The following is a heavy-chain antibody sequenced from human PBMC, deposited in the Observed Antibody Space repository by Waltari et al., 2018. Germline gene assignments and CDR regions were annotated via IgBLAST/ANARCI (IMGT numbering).Heavy chain of an antibody. Sequence: QVQLVQSGAEVKKPGASVKVSCKASGYTFTSYAMHWVRQAPGQRLEWMGWINAGNGNTKYSQKFQGRVTITADESTSTAYMELSSLRSEDTAVYYCARRSGYDSFYGMDVWGQGTTVTVSS. CDR2: INAGNGNT. V-gene: IGHV1-3*01. D-gene: IGHD5-12*01. CDR1: GYTFTSYA. J-gene: IGHJ6*02. CDR3: ARRSGYDSFYGMDV.